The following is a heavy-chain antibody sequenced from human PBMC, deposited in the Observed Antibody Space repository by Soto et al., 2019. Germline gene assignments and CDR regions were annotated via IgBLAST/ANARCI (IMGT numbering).Heavy chain of an antibody. CDR3: ARTAAAGKYYYGVDV. D-gene: IGHD6-13*01. V-gene: IGHV5-51*01. CDR2: IYPGDSDT. Sequence: EVQLVQSGAEVKKPGESLKISCKGSGYSFTSYWIGWVRQMPGKGLEWTGIIYPGDSDTRYSPSFQGQVTISADKSISTAHLQWSSLKASDTAIYYCARTAAAGKYYYGVDVWGQGTTVTVSS. CDR1: GYSFTSYW. J-gene: IGHJ6*02.